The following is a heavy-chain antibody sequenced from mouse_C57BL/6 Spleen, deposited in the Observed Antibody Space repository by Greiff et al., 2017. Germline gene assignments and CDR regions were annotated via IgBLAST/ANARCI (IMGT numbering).Heavy chain of an antibody. D-gene: IGHD6-1*01. CDR2: ISSGSSTI. J-gene: IGHJ3*01. CDR3: SNQPRFAY. Sequence: EVHLVESGGGLVKPGGSLKISCAASGFTFSDYGMHWVRQAPEKGLEWVAYISSGSSTIYYADTVKGRFTISRDNAENTLFLQMTSLRSEDTAMYYCSNQPRFAYWGQGTLVTVSA. CDR1: GFTFSDYG. V-gene: IGHV5-17*01.